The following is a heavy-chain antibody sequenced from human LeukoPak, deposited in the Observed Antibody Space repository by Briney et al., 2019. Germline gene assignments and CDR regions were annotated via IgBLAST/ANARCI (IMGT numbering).Heavy chain of an antibody. CDR1: GGSISTYY. Sequence: KPPETLSLTCTVSGGSISTYYWSWIRQPPGKGLEWIGYIYHSGSTNYNPSLKSRVTISVDTSKNQFSLKLSSVTAADTAVYFCARGRLTVGATCYDYWGQGTLVTVSS. CDR3: ARGRLTVGATCYDY. V-gene: IGHV4-59*01. J-gene: IGHJ4*02. D-gene: IGHD1-26*01. CDR2: IYHSGST.